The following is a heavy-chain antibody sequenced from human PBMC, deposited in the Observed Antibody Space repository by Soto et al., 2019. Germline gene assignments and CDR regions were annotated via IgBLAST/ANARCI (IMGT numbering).Heavy chain of an antibody. CDR3: ARSEATGLDH. Sequence: QVQLQESGPGLVKPSGTLSLTCTVSGGSMTSSNWWNWVRQSPGKGLEWIGEAHHSGRTNYNPSLKSRVTIAVDKSKNHFSLKLSSVTAADPAVYYCARSEATGLDHLGQGTLVTVSS. J-gene: IGHJ4*02. CDR2: AHHSGRT. V-gene: IGHV4-4*02. CDR1: GGSMTSSNW. D-gene: IGHD1-26*01.